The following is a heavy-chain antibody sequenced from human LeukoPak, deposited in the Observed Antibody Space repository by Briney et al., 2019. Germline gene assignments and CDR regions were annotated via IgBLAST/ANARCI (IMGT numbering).Heavy chain of an antibody. CDR2: INPNSGGT. Sequence: GASVKLSCKASGYTFTGYYMHWVRQAPGQGLGWMGWINPNSGGTNYAQKFQGRFTMTRDTSISTAYIELSRLRSDDTAVYYCARAYDSRGLRRFYFDYWGQGTLVTVSS. D-gene: IGHD3-3*01. V-gene: IGHV1-2*02. CDR1: GYTFTGYY. CDR3: ARAYDSRGLRRFYFDY. J-gene: IGHJ4*02.